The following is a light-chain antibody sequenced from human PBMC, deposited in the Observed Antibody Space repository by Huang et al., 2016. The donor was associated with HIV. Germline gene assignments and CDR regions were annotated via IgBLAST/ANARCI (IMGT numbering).Light chain of an antibody. CDR1: QSLLHSNGYNY. Sequence: DIVMTQSPLSLPVTPGEPASISCKSSQSLLHSNGYNYLDWYLQKPGQSPQLLISLGSNRASGVPDRFSGSGSGTDFTLKISRVEAEDAGLYYCMQALQTPLTFGGGTKVEI. CDR2: LGS. V-gene: IGKV2-28*01. J-gene: IGKJ4*01. CDR3: MQALQTPLT.